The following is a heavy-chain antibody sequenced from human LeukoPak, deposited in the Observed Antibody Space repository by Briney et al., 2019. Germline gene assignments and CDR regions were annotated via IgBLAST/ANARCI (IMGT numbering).Heavy chain of an antibody. Sequence: GGSLRLSCAGSGFTFSSHAMTWVRQAPEKGLEWVSTISGSGGSTYYADSVKGRFTVSRDNSKNTLYLQVNSLRAEDTAVYYCAKLPTSSPWGNFSFDFWGQGTLVTVSS. V-gene: IGHV3-23*01. CDR3: AKLPTSSPWGNFSFDF. CDR1: GFTFSSHA. J-gene: IGHJ4*02. D-gene: IGHD3-16*01. CDR2: ISGSGGST.